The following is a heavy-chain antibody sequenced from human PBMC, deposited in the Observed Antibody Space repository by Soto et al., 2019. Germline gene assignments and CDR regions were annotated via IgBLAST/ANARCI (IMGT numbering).Heavy chain of an antibody. V-gene: IGHV3-23*01. CDR3: AKSEYSSSSGVEDYFDY. CDR2: ISGSGGST. D-gene: IGHD6-6*01. J-gene: IGHJ4*02. Sequence: GGSLRLSCAASGFTFSSYAMSWVRQAPGKGLEWVSAISGSGGSTYYADSVKGRFTISRDNSKNTLYLQMNSLRAEDTAVYYCAKSEYSSSSGVEDYFDYWGQGPLRTVSS. CDR1: GFTFSSYA.